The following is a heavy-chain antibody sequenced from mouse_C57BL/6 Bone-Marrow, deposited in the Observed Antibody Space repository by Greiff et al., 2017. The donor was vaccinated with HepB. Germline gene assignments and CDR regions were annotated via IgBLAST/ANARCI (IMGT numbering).Heavy chain of an antibody. J-gene: IGHJ3*01. V-gene: IGHV1-64*01. CDR2: IHPNSGST. CDR1: GYTFTSYW. CDR3: ARHEVDYYRTWLAY. Sequence: VKLQQPGAELVKPGASVKLSCKASGYTFTSYWMHWVKQRPGQGLEWIGMIHPNSGSTNYNEKFKSKATLTVDKSSSTVYMELSRLTSEDSAVYFCARHEVDYYRTWLAYWGQGTLVTVSA. D-gene: IGHD1-1*01.